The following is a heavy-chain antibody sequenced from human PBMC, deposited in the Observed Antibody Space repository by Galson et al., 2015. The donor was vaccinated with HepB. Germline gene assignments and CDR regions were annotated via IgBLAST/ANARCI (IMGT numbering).Heavy chain of an antibody. V-gene: IGHV4-59*01. Sequence: ETLSLTCTISGASISNYYWTWIRQSPGKGLEWIGYIYHTGSTNYNPSLRSRVTISIDTSKNQFSLGLSSVTAADTAVYYCAGEDYYYGLHVWGQGATVTVSS. CDR1: GASISNYY. J-gene: IGHJ6*02. CDR3: AGEDYYYGLHV. CDR2: IYHTGST.